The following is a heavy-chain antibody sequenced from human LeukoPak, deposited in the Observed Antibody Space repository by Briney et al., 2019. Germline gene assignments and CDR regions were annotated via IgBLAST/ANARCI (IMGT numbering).Heavy chain of an antibody. J-gene: IGHJ4*02. CDR1: RLTFSSYP. D-gene: IGHD5-12*01. V-gene: IGHV3-21*01. CDR2: ISYTITHI. Sequence: PGGSLRLSCAPSRLTFSSYPMNWVREAPGEGLEWGSSISYTITHINYADSVKGRVTISRDNTKKSLYLQISSLRAEDTAVYYCARYPPRGYSGHDDWPAYNFDYWGQGTLVTVSS. CDR3: ARYPPRGYSGHDDWPAYNFDY.